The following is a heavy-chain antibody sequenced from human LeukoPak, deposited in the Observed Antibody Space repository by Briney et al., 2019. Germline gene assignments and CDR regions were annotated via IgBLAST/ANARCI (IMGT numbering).Heavy chain of an antibody. D-gene: IGHD6-19*01. V-gene: IGHV3-30*18. CDR1: GFTFSLYG. CDR3: AKDQIGGAPGYSSGPLDY. J-gene: IGHJ4*02. Sequence: GGSLRLSCAASGFTFSLYGIHWVRRAPGKGLEWVAVISHDGSNTYFADSVKGRFAISSDTSKNTLYLQMNTLRAEDTAVYYCAKDQIGGAPGYSSGPLDYWGQGTLVTVSS. CDR2: ISHDGSNT.